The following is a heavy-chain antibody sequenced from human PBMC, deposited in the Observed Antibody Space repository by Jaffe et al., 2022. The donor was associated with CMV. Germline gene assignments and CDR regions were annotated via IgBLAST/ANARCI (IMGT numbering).Heavy chain of an antibody. CDR2: IHSSGRT. Sequence: QVQLQESGPGLVKPSETLSLICTVTGDSVTSGSYYWSWIRESPRKGLEYMGYIHSSGRTNSNPSLKSRLTTSVDASKNQISLRLSSMTAADTAVYYCARYGAFEGLVYWGQGIPVTVSS. CDR1: GDSVTSGSYY. D-gene: IGHD2-8*01. CDR3: ARYGAFEGLVY. V-gene: IGHV4-61*01. J-gene: IGHJ4*02.